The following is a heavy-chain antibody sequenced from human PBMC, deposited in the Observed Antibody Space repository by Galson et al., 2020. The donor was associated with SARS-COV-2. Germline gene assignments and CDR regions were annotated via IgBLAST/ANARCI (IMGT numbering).Heavy chain of an antibody. CDR3: SRCLRSSWPFSDF. D-gene: IGHD6-13*01. CDR2: ITSSSTT. V-gene: IGHV3-48*02. Sequence: GESLKISCAASGFTFSSYNMNWVRQAPGKGLEWVGFITSSSTTYYADSVKGRFTSTRDNAKNSLYLQMSGLRDDDTALYYCSRCLRSSWPFSDFWGQGALVTVSS. J-gene: IGHJ4*02. CDR1: GFTFSSYN.